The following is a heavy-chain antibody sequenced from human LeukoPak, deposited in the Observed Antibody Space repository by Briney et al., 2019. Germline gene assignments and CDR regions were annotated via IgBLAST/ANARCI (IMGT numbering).Heavy chain of an antibody. D-gene: IGHD6-13*01. CDR1: GYTFTSYY. Sequence: ASVKVSCKASGYTFTSYYMHWVRQAPGQGLEWMGIINPSGGSTSYAQKFQGRVTMTRDMSTSTVYMELSSLRSEDTAVYYCARVLAAAGTIDYWGQGTLVTVSS. CDR2: INPSGGST. J-gene: IGHJ4*02. V-gene: IGHV1-46*01. CDR3: ARVLAAAGTIDY.